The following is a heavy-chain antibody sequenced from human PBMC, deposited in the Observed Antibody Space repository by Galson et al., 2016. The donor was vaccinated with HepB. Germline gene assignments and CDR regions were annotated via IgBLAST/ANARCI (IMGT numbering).Heavy chain of an antibody. V-gene: IGHV3-74*01. CDR3: ARGPYGDYVIDY. Sequence: SLRLSCAASGFTFSSYWMHWVRQAPGKGLVWVSRINSDGSNTACADSVKGRFTISRDNAKNTLHLQMNSLRGEDTAVYYCARGPYGDYVIDYWGQGTLVTVSS. J-gene: IGHJ4*02. D-gene: IGHD4-17*01. CDR1: GFTFSSYW. CDR2: INSDGSNT.